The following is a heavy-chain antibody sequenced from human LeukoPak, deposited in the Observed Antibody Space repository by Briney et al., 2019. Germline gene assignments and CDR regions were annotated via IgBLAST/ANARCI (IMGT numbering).Heavy chain of an antibody. V-gene: IGHV1-69*11. J-gene: IGHJ6*03. CDR3: ARVSLSNIVVVPAAISGYYYMDV. D-gene: IGHD2-2*02. CDR2: IIPILGTA. Sequence: GSSVKVSCKASGGTFSSYAISWVRQAPGQGLEWMGRIIPILGTANYAQKFQGRVTITADESTSTAYMELSSLRSEDTAVYYCARVSLSNIVVVPAAISGYYYMDVWGKGTTVTVSS. CDR1: GGTFSSYA.